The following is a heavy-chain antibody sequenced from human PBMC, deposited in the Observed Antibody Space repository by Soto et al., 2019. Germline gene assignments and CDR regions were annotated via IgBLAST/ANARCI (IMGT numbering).Heavy chain of an antibody. J-gene: IGHJ4*02. D-gene: IGHD2-21*01. CDR3: ARGGGGGLFEH. Sequence: GGSLRLSCAASGFTFSDYYMSWIRQTPGKGLEWISYISSSSSSIYYADSVRGRFTISRDNAKNSLFLQMNSLGVEDTAVYYCARGGGGGLFEHWGQGVLVTVSS. V-gene: IGHV3-11*04. CDR2: ISSSSSSI. CDR1: GFTFSDYY.